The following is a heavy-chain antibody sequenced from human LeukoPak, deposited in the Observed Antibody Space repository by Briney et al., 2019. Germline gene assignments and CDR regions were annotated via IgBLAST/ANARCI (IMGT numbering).Heavy chain of an antibody. D-gene: IGHD3-9*01. CDR3: AKYYTLTHTFDV. V-gene: IGHV4-39*01. Sequence: SETLSLTCTVSGGSISSSSYYWGWIRQPPGKGLEWIGSIYYSGSTYYNPSLKSRVTISVDTSKNQFSLKLSSVTAADTAVYYCAKYYTLTHTFDVWGQGTMVSVSS. CDR1: GGSISSSSYY. CDR2: IYYSGST. J-gene: IGHJ3*01.